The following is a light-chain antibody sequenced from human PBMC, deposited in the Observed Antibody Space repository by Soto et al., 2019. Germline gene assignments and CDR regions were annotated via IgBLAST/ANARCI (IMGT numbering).Light chain of an antibody. V-gene: IGKV1-39*01. CDR3: PPSYPTPLT. Sequence: DIQMTQSPSSLSASVGDRVSFTCRASQHISDFLNWYQQKPGKAPVILIYAASTLQSRVPSRFHRGGSETNFTLIIRSLQPEDSATYYCPPSYPTPLTLGGRTPV. CDR2: AAS. J-gene: IGKJ4*01. CDR1: QHISDF.